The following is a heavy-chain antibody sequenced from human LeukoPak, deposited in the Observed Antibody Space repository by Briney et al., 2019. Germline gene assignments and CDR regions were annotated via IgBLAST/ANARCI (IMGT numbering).Heavy chain of an antibody. CDR2: INPNSGGT. D-gene: IGHD3-22*01. Sequence: ASVKVSCTASGYTFTGYYMHWVRQAPGQGLEWMGWINPNSGGTNYAQKFQGRVTMTRDTSISTAYMELSSLRSDDTAVYYCARVSTMIVVATTGAFDIWGQGTMVTVSS. J-gene: IGHJ3*02. V-gene: IGHV1-2*02. CDR1: GYTFTGYY. CDR3: ARVSTMIVVATTGAFDI.